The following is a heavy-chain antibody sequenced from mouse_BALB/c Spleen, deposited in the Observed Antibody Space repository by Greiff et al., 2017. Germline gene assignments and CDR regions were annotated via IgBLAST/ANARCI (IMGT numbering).Heavy chain of an antibody. Sequence: EVQVVESGGGLVQPGGSLRLSCATSGFTFTDYYMSWVRQPPGKALELLGFIRNKANGYTTEYSASVKGRFTISRDNSQSILYLQMNTLRAEDSATYYCARDGLGFDYWGQGTTLTVSS. V-gene: IGHV7-3*02. CDR1: GFTFTDYY. CDR2: IRNKANGYTT. CDR3: ARDGLGFDY. D-gene: IGHD4-1*01. J-gene: IGHJ2*01.